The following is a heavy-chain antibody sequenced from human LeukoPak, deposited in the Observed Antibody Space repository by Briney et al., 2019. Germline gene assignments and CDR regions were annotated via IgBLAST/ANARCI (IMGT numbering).Heavy chain of an antibody. Sequence: SETLSLSCTVSGASTSHFYWNWIRQPPGKGLEWIGYMHNSGSSKHSPSLKSRVAISIDTSKNQFSLQLTSVTAADTAIYYCARSAEWLRNAFDIWGQGTMVSVSS. CDR3: ARSAEWLRNAFDI. CDR1: GASTSHFY. J-gene: IGHJ3*02. D-gene: IGHD5-12*01. CDR2: MHNSGSS. V-gene: IGHV4-59*01.